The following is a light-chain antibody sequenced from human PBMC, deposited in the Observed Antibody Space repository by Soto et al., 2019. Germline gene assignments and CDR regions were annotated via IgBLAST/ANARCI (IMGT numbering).Light chain of an antibody. Sequence: DIVMTQSPLSLPVTPGEPASISCRSSQSLLWTNGYNYVDWFLQKPGHSPQLLIYMASNRAYGVTDRFSGSGSGTEDTSKISSVEAEDVGVYSGMHPLHAPWTFRQGTKLDIK. CDR2: MAS. CDR1: QSLLWTNGYNY. J-gene: IGKJ1*01. V-gene: IGKV2-28*01. CDR3: MHPLHAPWT.